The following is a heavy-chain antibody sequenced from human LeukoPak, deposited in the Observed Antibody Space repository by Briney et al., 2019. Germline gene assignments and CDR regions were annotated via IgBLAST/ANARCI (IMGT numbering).Heavy chain of an antibody. CDR1: GYTFTGYY. D-gene: IGHD2-15*01. J-gene: IGHJ3*02. CDR2: INPNSGGT. CDR3: ARVDPEYCSGGSCYHDAFDI. V-gene: IGHV1-2*02. Sequence: ASVKLCCKASGYTFTGYYMHWVRQAPGQGLEWMGWINPNSGGTNYAQKFQGRVTMTRDTSISTAYMELSRLTSDDTAVYYCARVDPEYCSGGSCYHDAFDIWGQGTMVVSSS.